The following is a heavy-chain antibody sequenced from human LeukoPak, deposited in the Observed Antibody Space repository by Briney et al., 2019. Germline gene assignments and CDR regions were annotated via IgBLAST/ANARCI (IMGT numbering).Heavy chain of an antibody. CDR2: MNPHSGNT. V-gene: IGHV1-8*03. J-gene: IGHJ4*02. CDR3: ARVPYYDFWSGYYKGDYFDY. Sequence: ASVKVSCKASGYTFTSYDINWVRQATGHGLEWMGWMNPHSGNTDYAQKFQGRVTITRNTSISTAYMELSSLRSEDTAVYYCARVPYYDFWSGYYKGDYFDYWGQGTLVTVSS. D-gene: IGHD3-3*01. CDR1: GYTFTSYD.